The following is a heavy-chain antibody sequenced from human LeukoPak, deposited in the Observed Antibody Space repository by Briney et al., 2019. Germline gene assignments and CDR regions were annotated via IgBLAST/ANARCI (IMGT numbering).Heavy chain of an antibody. CDR3: ARENIFDF. CDR1: GFTFSSKW. CDR2: IQPDGSEG. D-gene: IGHD2/OR15-2a*01. V-gene: IGHV3-7*03. J-gene: IGHJ4*01. Sequence: PGGSLRLSCAASGFTFSSKWMSWVRQAPGKGLEWVGNIQPDGSEGYPVDSVKGRFTISRDNSRNTVYLQMNSLRVADTALYFCARENIFDFWGQGTLVTVSS.